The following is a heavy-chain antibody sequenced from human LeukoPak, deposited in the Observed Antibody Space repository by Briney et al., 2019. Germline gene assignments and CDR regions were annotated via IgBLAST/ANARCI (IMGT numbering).Heavy chain of an antibody. CDR3: ARGMVRGVIIKPYYYYGMDV. CDR2: INPSGGST. V-gene: IGHV1-46*01. J-gene: IGHJ6*04. CDR1: GYTFTSYY. D-gene: IGHD3-10*01. Sequence: ASVKVSCKASGYTFTSYYMHWVRQAPGQGLEWMGIINPSGGSTSYAPKFQGRVTMTRDTSTSTVYMELSSLRSEDTAVYYCARGMVRGVIIKPYYYYGMDVWGKGTTVTVSS.